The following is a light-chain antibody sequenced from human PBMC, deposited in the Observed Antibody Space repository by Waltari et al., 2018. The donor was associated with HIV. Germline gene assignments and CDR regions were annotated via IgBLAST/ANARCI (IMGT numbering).Light chain of an antibody. CDR1: QSLTNY. CDR3: LQRSNWPLT. V-gene: IGKV3-11*01. Sequence: EIVLTQSPATLSLSPGGRATLSCRASQSLTNYLAWYQQKRGQPPRLLIYDASNRATDIPARFSGSGSGTDFTLTISSLEPDDFAVYFCLQRSNWPLTSGGGTKVEIK. J-gene: IGKJ4*01. CDR2: DAS.